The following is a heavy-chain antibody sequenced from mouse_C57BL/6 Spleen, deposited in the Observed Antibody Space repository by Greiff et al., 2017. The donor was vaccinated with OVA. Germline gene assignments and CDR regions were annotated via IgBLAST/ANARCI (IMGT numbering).Heavy chain of an antibody. Sequence: QVQLQQPGAELVRPGSSVKLSCKASGYTFTSYWMHWVKQRPIQGLEWIGNIDPSDSETHYNQKFKDKATLTVDKSSSTAYMQLSSLTSEDSAVYYCARTAYYDYDGAWFAYWGQGTLVTVSA. J-gene: IGHJ3*01. CDR1: GYTFTSYW. V-gene: IGHV1-52*01. CDR3: ARTAYYDYDGAWFAY. CDR2: IDPSDSET. D-gene: IGHD2-4*01.